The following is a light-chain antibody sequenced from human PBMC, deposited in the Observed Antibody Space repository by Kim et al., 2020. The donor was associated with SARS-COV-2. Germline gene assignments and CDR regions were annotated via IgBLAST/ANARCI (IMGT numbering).Light chain of an antibody. CDR1: QSVSY. CDR2: DTS. J-gene: IGKJ4*01. CDR3: QQCSYWPLT. V-gene: IGKV3-11*01. Sequence: SLSPGERATLHCRASQSVSYLAWYQQKPGQAPRLLIYDTSSRATGIPARFSGSVSGTDFTLTISSLEPEDFAVYYCQQCSYWPLTFGGGTKVDIK.